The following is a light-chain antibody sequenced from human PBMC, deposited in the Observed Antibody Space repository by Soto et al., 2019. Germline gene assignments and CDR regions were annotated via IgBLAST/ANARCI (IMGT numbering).Light chain of an antibody. CDR2: LNSDGSH. Sequence: QLVLTQSPSASASLGASVKLTCTLSSGHNSYAIAWHQQQPEKGPRYLMKLNSDGSHSKGDGIPDRFSGSSSGAERYLTISSLQSEDEADYYCQTWGTGIPWVFGGGPKLTVL. V-gene: IGLV4-69*01. J-gene: IGLJ3*02. CDR3: QTWGTGIPWV. CDR1: SGHNSYA.